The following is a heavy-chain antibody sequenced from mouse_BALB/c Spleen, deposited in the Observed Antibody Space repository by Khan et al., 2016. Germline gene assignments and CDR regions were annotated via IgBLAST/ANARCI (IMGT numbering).Heavy chain of an antibody. Sequence: VQLQQSGAELVRSGASVRLSCTASGFNIKDYYIHWVKQRPEQGLEWIGWIDPENGATEYAPKFPGKATMTADTSSNTAYLQLSRLTSEYTAVYYCNAIYYGNYMYFDYWGQGTTLTVSS. CDR2: IDPENGAT. CDR1: GFNIKDYY. V-gene: IGHV14-4*02. D-gene: IGHD2-1*01. J-gene: IGHJ2*01. CDR3: NAIYYGNYMYFDY.